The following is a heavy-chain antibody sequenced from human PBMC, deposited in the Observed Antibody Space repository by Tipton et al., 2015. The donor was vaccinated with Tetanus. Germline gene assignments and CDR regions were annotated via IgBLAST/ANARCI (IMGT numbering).Heavy chain of an antibody. CDR2: ISGGGDTT. D-gene: IGHD2-2*02. V-gene: IGHV3-23*01. CDR1: GFTFKNFA. CDR3: ATGNTLDY. J-gene: IGHJ4*02. Sequence: SLRLSCVASGFTFKNFAMHWLRQGPGMRLEWVSGISGGGDTTVYADSVKGRFTISRDNAKNSVFLHMASLRAEDTAVYYCATGNTLDYWGQGTLVTVSS.